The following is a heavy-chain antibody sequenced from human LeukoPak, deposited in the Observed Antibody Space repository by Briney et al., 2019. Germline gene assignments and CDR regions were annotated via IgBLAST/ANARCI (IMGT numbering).Heavy chain of an antibody. J-gene: IGHJ5*02. Sequence: PGGSLRLSCAASGFTFSNFDMNWVRQAPGKGLEWVSSISTSSRYIYYRDSVKGRFTISRDDAKNSLYLQMNSLRVEDTAVYYCARADCSGSTCYLRRSWFDPWGQGTLVTVSS. D-gene: IGHD2-2*01. V-gene: IGHV3-21*01. CDR2: ISTSSRYI. CDR1: GFTFSNFD. CDR3: ARADCSGSTCYLRRSWFDP.